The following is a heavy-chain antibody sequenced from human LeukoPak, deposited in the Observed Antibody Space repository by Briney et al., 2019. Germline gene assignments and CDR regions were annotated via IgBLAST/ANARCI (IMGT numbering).Heavy chain of an antibody. CDR1: GFTFSSYG. V-gene: IGHV3-33*01. CDR2: IRYDGSNK. CDR3: ARGRYDSGSSWYGPLDY. J-gene: IGHJ4*02. D-gene: IGHD6-13*01. Sequence: GGSLRLSCAASGFTFSSYGMHCVRQPPGKGLEWVAVIRYDGSNKYYADSVKGRFTISRDNSKNTLYLQMNSLRAEDTAVYYCARGRYDSGSSWYGPLDYWGQGTLVTVSS.